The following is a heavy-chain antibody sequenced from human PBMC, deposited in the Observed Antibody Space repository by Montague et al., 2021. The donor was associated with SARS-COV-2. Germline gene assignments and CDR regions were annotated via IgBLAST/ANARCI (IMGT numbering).Heavy chain of an antibody. CDR2: IRQSGRT. CDR3: ARGHLSVSMIVVVFTSASYYFDY. CDR1: GGSFGDDH. Sequence: SETLSLTCAVYGGSFGDDHWSWIRQPPGKGLEWIGNIRQSGRTNYNPSLKNRVTISVDTSKNQFSLKLTSVTAADTGLYFCARGHLSVSMIVVVFTSASYYFDYWGQGAQVTVSS. J-gene: IGHJ4*02. D-gene: IGHD3-22*01. V-gene: IGHV4-34*01.